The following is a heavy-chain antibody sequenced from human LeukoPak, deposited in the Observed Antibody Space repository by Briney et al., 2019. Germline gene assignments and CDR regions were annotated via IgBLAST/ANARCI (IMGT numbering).Heavy chain of an antibody. V-gene: IGHV4-4*07. CDR2: ISSSGST. D-gene: IGHD2/OR15-2a*01. CDR3: ARGLLFGRAFDI. J-gene: IGHJ3*02. CDR1: GDSITYFY. Sequence: SDTLSLTCSVSGDSITYFYWSWIRQAAGKGLEWIGRISSSGSTDYNASLKSRVTMSVDTSKNQLSLKVISVAAADTAVYYCARGLLFGRAFDIWGQGTMVTVSS.